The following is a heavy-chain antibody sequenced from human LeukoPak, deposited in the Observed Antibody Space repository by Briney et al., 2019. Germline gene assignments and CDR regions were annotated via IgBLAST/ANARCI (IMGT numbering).Heavy chain of an antibody. Sequence: PAQTLSLTCTVSGGSIRSGDYYWSWIRQPPGKGLEWIGYIYYSGSTYYNPSLKSRVTISVDTSKNQFSLKLSSVTAADTAVYYCASCYGDFVLFDYWGQGTLVTVSS. V-gene: IGHV4-30-4*01. CDR1: GGSIRSGDYY. D-gene: IGHD4-17*01. CDR3: ASCYGDFVLFDY. J-gene: IGHJ4*02. CDR2: IYYSGST.